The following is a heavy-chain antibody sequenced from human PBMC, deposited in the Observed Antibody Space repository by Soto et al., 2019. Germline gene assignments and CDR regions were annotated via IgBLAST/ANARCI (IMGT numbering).Heavy chain of an antibody. CDR2: ISYEGSNK. CDR1: GFSFSSYA. D-gene: IGHD2-2*01. Sequence: QVQLVESGGGVVQPGRSLRLSCAASGFSFSSYAMCWVRQTPGKGLEWVAVISYEGSNKYYADSVKGRFTISRDNSKNTLYLQMNSLRAEDTAVYYCARGPSSLTRFDYWGQGTLVTVSS. V-gene: IGHV3-30-3*01. CDR3: ARGPSSLTRFDY. J-gene: IGHJ4*02.